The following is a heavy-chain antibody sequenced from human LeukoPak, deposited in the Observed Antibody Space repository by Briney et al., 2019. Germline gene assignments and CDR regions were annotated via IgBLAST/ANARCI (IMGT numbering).Heavy chain of an antibody. Sequence: GGSLRLSCAASGFTFSSYYMTWVRQAPGRGLEWVATIKDDGSEDYYLDSVKGRFTISRDNAKSSMWLQMSSLRAEDTAVYYCARDLGYSSGPNYWGQGTRVTVSS. D-gene: IGHD6-19*01. CDR1: GFTFSSYY. CDR3: ARDLGYSSGPNY. CDR2: IKDDGSED. V-gene: IGHV3-7*01. J-gene: IGHJ4*02.